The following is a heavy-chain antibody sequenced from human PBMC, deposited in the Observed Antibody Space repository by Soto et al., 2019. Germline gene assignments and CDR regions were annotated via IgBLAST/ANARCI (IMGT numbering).Heavy chain of an antibody. Sequence: GGSLRLSCAASGFTFSSYSMNWVRQAPGKGLEWVSSISSSSSYIYYADSVKGRFTISRDNAKNSLYLQMNSLRAEDTAVYYCARDLDDFWSGYSVYWGQGTLVTVSS. D-gene: IGHD3-3*01. CDR3: ARDLDDFWSGYSVY. V-gene: IGHV3-21*01. CDR1: GFTFSSYS. CDR2: ISSSSSYI. J-gene: IGHJ4*02.